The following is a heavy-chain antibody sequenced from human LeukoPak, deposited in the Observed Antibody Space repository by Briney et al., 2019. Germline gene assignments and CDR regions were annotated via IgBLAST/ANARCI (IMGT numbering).Heavy chain of an antibody. CDR2: IVVGSGNT. Sequence: SVKVSCKASGFTFTSSAMQWVRQARGQRLEWIGWIVVGSGNTNYAQKFQERVTITRDMSTSTAYMELSSLRSEDTAVYYCALVAYYYDSSGYYPWGQGTLVTVSS. V-gene: IGHV1-58*02. J-gene: IGHJ5*02. CDR3: ALVAYYYDSSGYYP. CDR1: GFTFTSSA. D-gene: IGHD3-22*01.